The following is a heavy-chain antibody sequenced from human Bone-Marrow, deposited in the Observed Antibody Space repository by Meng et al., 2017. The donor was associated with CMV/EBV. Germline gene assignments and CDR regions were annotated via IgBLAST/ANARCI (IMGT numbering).Heavy chain of an antibody. Sequence: GESLKISCAASGFTFDDYGMSWVRQAPGKGLEWVSGINWNGGSTGYADSVKGRFIISRDNAKNSLYLQMNSLRAEDTAVYYCARDQPLPEVGYYYGMDVWGQGTTVTVSS. CDR2: INWNGGST. CDR3: ARDQPLPEVGYYYGMDV. J-gene: IGHJ6*02. CDR1: GFTFDDYG. V-gene: IGHV3-20*04. D-gene: IGHD3-16*01.